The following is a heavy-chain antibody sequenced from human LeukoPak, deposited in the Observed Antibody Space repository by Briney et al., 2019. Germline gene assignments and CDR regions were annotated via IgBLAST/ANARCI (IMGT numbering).Heavy chain of an antibody. Sequence: SETLSLTCTVSGGSIRSYYWSWIRQPPGKGLEWVGNIFFTGRSNYNPSLKSRVTILVDTSKSQFSLRLTSVTAADTAVYYCARDYYGSGSYYTTIYYYYYYYMDVWGKGTTVTISS. CDR3: ARDYYGSGSYYTTIYYYYYYYMDV. CDR2: IFFTGRS. V-gene: IGHV4-59*01. CDR1: GGSIRSYY. J-gene: IGHJ6*03. D-gene: IGHD3-10*01.